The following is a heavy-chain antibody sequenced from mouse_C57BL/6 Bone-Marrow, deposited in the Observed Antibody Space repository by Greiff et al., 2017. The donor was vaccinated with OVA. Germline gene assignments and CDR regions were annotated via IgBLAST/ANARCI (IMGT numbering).Heavy chain of an antibody. J-gene: IGHJ1*03. CDR2: IDPETGGT. V-gene: IGHV1-15*01. CDR3: TRDYGMYFDV. Sequence: QVQLQQSGAELVRPGASVTLSCKASGYTFTDYEMHWVKQTPVHGLEWIGAIDPETGGTAYNQKFKGKAILTADKSSSTAYMELRSLTSEDSAVYYCTRDYGMYFDVWGTGTTVTVSS. CDR1: GYTFTDYE. D-gene: IGHD1-1*01.